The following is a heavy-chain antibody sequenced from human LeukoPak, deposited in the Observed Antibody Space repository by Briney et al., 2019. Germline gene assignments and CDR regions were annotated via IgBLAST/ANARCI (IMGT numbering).Heavy chain of an antibody. CDR2: INSDGSGT. CDR3: AAHSSGDLGWFDP. Sequence: RGSLRDSCAASGFTFSSHWMHWVRQAPGKGLVWVSRINSDGSGTIYADSVKGRFTISRDNAKNTLDLQMNSLRAEDAAVYYCAAHSSGDLGWFDPWGQGTLVTVSS. CDR1: GFTFSSHW. D-gene: IGHD3-22*01. J-gene: IGHJ5*02. V-gene: IGHV3-74*01.